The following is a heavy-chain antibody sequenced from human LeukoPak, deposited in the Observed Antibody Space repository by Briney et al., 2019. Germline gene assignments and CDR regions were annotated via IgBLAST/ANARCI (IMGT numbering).Heavy chain of an antibody. V-gene: IGHV3-23*01. J-gene: IGHJ4*02. CDR1: GFRFRTYA. D-gene: IGHD7-27*01. CDR3: TKDQDSRLGSMDF. CDR2: ITDVGDRA. Sequence: PGGSLRLSCGTSGFRFRTYAMTWVRQAPGKGLEWVSTITDVGDRALYIDSVRGRFTIFRDDSKNTLYLQMNSLRAEDTAVYYCTKDQDSRLGSMDFWGQGTLVTVSS.